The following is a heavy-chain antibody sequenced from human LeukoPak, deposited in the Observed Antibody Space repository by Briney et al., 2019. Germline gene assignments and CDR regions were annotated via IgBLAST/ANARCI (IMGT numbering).Heavy chain of an antibody. Sequence: GASVKVSCKASGYTFTRYYMHWVRQAPGQGLEWMGWIIPNSGGTNYAQKFQGRVTMTRDTSISTAYMELSRLRSDDTAVYYCARGNRVSWLQAFYFDYWGQGSLVTVSS. V-gene: IGHV1-2*02. D-gene: IGHD5-24*01. J-gene: IGHJ4*02. CDR1: GYTFTRYY. CDR3: ARGNRVSWLQAFYFDY. CDR2: IIPNSGGT.